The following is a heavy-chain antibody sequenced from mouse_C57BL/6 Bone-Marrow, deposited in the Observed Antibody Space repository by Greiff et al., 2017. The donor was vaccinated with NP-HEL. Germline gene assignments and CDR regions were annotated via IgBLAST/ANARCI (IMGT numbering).Heavy chain of an antibody. J-gene: IGHJ2*01. CDR1: GFTFSDYG. Sequence: EVHLVESGGGLVKPGGSLKLSCAASGFTFSDYGMHWVRQAPEKGLEWVAYISSGSSTIYYADTVKGRFTISRDNAKNTLFLQMTSLRSEDTAMYYCARRGTTVVATGYYFGYWGQGTTLTVSS. D-gene: IGHD1-1*01. CDR2: ISSGSSTI. V-gene: IGHV5-17*01. CDR3: ARRGTTVVATGYYFGY.